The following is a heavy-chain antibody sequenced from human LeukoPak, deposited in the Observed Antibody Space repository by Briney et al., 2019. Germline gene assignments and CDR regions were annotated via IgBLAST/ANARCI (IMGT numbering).Heavy chain of an antibody. CDR2: ISRTSDYI. D-gene: IGHD6-19*01. Sequence: PGGSLRLSCAASGFTFSSYNMKWVRQAPGKGLEWVSSISRTSDYIYYADSVKGRFTISRDNAKNSLYLQMNSLRAEDTAVYSCARMISGGSYDAFDIWGQGTMVTVSS. V-gene: IGHV3-21*06. CDR1: GFTFSSYN. J-gene: IGHJ3*02. CDR3: ARMISGGSYDAFDI.